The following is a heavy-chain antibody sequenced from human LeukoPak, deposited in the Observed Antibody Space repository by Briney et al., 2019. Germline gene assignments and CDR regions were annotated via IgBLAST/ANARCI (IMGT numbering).Heavy chain of an antibody. CDR2: NAHNSGGI. J-gene: IGHJ4*02. Sequence: ASLKLSCKASGFTFTGYYMPSVRQTPGQGLEWMGWNAHNSGGINYAERFQGRVTMTRDTSISKAYMELSRLTSDDTAVYYCARADTANITGRHYWGQGTLVTVSS. D-gene: IGHD2/OR15-2a*01. V-gene: IGHV1-2*02. CDR3: ARADTANITGRHY. CDR1: GFTFTGYY.